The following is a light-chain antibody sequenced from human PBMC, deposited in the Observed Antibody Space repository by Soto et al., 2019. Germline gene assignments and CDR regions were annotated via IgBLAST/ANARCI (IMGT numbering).Light chain of an antibody. CDR3: QSYDSGLSGLHVI. V-gene: IGLV1-40*01. J-gene: IGLJ2*01. CDR1: SSNIGAGYD. Sequence: QSVLTQPPSVSGAPGQRVTISCTGSSSNIGAGYDVHWYQQLPGTAPKLLIYGNTNRPSGVPARFSASKSGTSASLAITGLQAEDEADYYCQSYDSGLSGLHVIFGGGTKVTVL. CDR2: GNT.